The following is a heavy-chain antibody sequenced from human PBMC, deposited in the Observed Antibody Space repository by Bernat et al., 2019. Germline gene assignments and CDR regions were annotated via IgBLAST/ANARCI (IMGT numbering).Heavy chain of an antibody. D-gene: IGHD2-15*01. Sequence: EVQLVESGGGLVQPGGSLRLSYAASGFTFSSYSMNWVRQAPGKGLEWVSYISSSSSTIYYADSVKGRFTISRDNAKNSLYLQMNSLRAEDTAVYYCARAALYNWFDPWGQGTLVTVSS. J-gene: IGHJ5*02. V-gene: IGHV3-48*01. CDR3: ARAALYNWFDP. CDR1: GFTFSSYS. CDR2: ISSSSSTI.